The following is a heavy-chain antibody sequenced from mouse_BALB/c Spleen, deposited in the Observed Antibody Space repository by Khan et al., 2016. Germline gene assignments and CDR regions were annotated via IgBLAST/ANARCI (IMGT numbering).Heavy chain of an antibody. CDR1: GYTFTSYW. V-gene: IGHV1-69*02. D-gene: IGHD2-13*01. CDR2: IDPSDSET. CDR3: ARLGDFLYAMDY. Sequence: QVQLQQPGAELVKPGAPVKLSCKASGYTFTSYWMNWVKQRPGRGLEWIGRIDPSDSETHYNQKFKDKATMTVDKSSSTSYIQLSSLTSEDSAVYYGARLGDFLYAMDYWGQGTSVTVSS. J-gene: IGHJ4*01.